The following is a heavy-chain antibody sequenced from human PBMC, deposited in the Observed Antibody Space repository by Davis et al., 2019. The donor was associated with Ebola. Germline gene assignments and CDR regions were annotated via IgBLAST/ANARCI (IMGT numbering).Heavy chain of an antibody. V-gene: IGHV3-7*03. CDR3: AREAVWRFDP. J-gene: IGHJ5*02. CDR2: IRQDGSEK. CDR1: GFSFSSHW. Sequence: PGGSLRLSCAASGFSFSSHWMSWVRQAPGKGLEWVANIRQDGSEKHYVDSVKGRFTISRDNAKNSLYLQMNSLRAEDTAVYYCAREAVWRFDPWGQRTLVTVSS. D-gene: IGHD3-16*01.